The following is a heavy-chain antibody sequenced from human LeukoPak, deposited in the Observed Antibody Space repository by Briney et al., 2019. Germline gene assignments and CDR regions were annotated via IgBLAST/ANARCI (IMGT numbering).Heavy chain of an antibody. V-gene: IGHV4-30-4*02. Sequence: SETLSLTCTVSGGSISSGDYYWSWIRQPPGKGLEWIGYIYYSGSTYYNPSLKSRVTISVDTSKNQFSLKLSSVTAADTAVYYCARGSLRGVTTLVFDYWGQGTLVTVSS. D-gene: IGHD4-17*01. J-gene: IGHJ4*02. CDR3: ARGSLRGVTTLVFDY. CDR1: GGSISSGDYY. CDR2: IYYSGST.